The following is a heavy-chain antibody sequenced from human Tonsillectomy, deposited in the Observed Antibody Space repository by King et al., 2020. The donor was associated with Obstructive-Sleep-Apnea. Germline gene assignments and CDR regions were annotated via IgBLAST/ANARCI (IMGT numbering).Heavy chain of an antibody. CDR2: IYSSGST. CDR3: ATVWGYYGMDV. Sequence: LQLQESGPGLVKPSETLSLRCTVSGGSISTTSHHWGWIRQPPGKGLEWIGNIYSSGSTYYNPSLKSRVTISVATSKKQCSLKLTSVTAADTAVYYCATVWGYYGMDVWGQGTTVTVSS. V-gene: IGHV4-39*01. D-gene: IGHD3-16*01. CDR1: GGSISTTSHH. J-gene: IGHJ6*02.